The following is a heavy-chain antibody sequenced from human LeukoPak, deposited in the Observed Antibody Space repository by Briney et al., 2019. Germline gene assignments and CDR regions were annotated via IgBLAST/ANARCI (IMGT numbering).Heavy chain of an antibody. Sequence: ASVKVSCRASGGTFSGYAISWVRQAPGQGLEWMGRIIPILGIANYAQKFQGRVTITADKSTSTAYMELSSLRSEDTAVYYCARGGIAAADYYYYGMDVWGQGTTVTVSS. D-gene: IGHD6-13*01. CDR2: IIPILGIA. CDR3: ARGGIAAADYYYYGMDV. J-gene: IGHJ6*02. CDR1: GGTFSGYA. V-gene: IGHV1-69*04.